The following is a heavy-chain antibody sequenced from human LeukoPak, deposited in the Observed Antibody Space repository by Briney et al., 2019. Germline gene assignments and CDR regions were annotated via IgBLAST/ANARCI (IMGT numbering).Heavy chain of an antibody. CDR2: ISSSSSYI. CDR3: AREEGDTGDFYGMGV. Sequence: KPGGSLRLSCAASGFTFSSYTMYWVRQAPGKGLEWVSSISSSSSYIYYADSVKGRFTISRENAKNSLYLQMNSLRAGDTAVYYCAREEGDTGDFYGMGVWGQGTTVTVSS. J-gene: IGHJ6*02. V-gene: IGHV3-21*06. CDR1: GFTFSSYT. D-gene: IGHD5-18*01.